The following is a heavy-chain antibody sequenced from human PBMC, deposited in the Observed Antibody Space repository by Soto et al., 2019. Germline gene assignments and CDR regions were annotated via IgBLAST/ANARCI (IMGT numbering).Heavy chain of an antibody. D-gene: IGHD3-9*01. J-gene: IGHJ5*02. V-gene: IGHV1-69*01. Sequence: QVQLVQSGAEVKKPGSSVRVSCKASGAAFNTITINWVRQAPGQGLEWMGGFVHVFGSATYAQKFQGRVAITADASTSTCYMELSRLNSEDTALYYCVREDDTTGSYSWFDPWGQGTLVTVSS. CDR1: GAAFNTIT. CDR3: VREDDTTGSYSWFDP. CDR2: FVHVFGSA.